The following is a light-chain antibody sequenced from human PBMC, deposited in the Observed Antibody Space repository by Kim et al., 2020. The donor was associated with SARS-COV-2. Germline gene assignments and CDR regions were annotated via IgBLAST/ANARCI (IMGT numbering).Light chain of an antibody. Sequence: QAGLTQPSSVSKGLRQTATLTCTGNSNNVGNQGAAWPQQHQGHPPKLLSYRNNNRPSGISERLSASRSGNTATLTITGLQPEDEADYYFSAWDRSLSAVVFGGGTQLTV. J-gene: IGLJ2*01. CDR2: RNN. V-gene: IGLV10-54*01. CDR3: SAWDRSLSAVV. CDR1: SNNVGNQG.